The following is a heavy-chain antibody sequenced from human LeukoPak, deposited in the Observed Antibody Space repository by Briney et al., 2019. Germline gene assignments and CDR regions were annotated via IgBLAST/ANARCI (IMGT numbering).Heavy chain of an antibody. CDR3: ARGVVPAAVNYYYYYYMDV. Sequence: PGRSLRLSCAASGFTFSSYGMHWVRQAPGKGLEWVAVIWYDGSNKYYADSVKGRFTISRDNSKNTLYLQMNSLRAEDTAVYYCARGVVPAAVNYYYYYYMDVWGKGTTVTVSS. CDR1: GFTFSSYG. V-gene: IGHV3-33*01. CDR2: IWYDGSNK. J-gene: IGHJ6*03. D-gene: IGHD2-2*01.